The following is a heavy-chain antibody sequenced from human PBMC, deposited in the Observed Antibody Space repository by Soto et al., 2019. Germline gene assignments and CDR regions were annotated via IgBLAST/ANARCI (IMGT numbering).Heavy chain of an antibody. J-gene: IGHJ3*02. CDR2: ISSSSSVI. D-gene: IGHD3-22*01. CDR1: GFTFSTYS. Sequence: EGQLVESGGGLVQPGGSLRLSCAVSGFTFSTYSMTWVRQAPGKGLEWVSYISSSSSVIYYADSVKGRITVSRDNAKNSLYLQMHSLRAEDTAVYYCARYLISPRAVDIWGQGTTVTVSS. V-gene: IGHV3-48*04. CDR3: ARYLISPRAVDI.